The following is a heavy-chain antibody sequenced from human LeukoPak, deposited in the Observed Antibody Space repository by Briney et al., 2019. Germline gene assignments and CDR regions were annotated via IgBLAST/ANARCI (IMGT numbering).Heavy chain of an antibody. CDR1: GFTFSSNW. Sequence: PGGSLRLSCAASGFTFSSNWMSWVRQAPGKGLEWVANIKHDGSEKYYVDSVKGRFTISRDDSKNMLYLQMNSLRPEDTAMYFCTRGTSTVSAGYYWGQGTLVTVSS. CDR3: TRGTSTVSAGYY. V-gene: IGHV3-7*03. D-gene: IGHD6-19*01. J-gene: IGHJ4*02. CDR2: IKHDGSEK.